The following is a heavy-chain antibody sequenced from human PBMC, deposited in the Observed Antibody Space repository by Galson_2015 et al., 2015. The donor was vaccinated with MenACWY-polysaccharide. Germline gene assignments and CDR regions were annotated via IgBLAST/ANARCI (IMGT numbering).Heavy chain of an antibody. CDR2: IRNDEVSK. J-gene: IGHJ4*02. Sequence: SLRLSCAASGFNFRGNGMHWLRQAPGKGLEWVALIRNDEVSKHYIDAVKGRFAISRDNSKNTVYLEMNSLRPEDTAVYYCARNPSRLDIAAASHWGQGILVTVSS. D-gene: IGHD6-13*01. V-gene: IGHV3-30*02. CDR3: ARNPSRLDIAAASH. CDR1: GFNFRGNG.